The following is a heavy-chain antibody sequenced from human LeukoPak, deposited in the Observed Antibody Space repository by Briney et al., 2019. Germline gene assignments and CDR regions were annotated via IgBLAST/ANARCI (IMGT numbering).Heavy chain of an antibody. V-gene: IGHV4-34*01. CDR2: INHSGST. J-gene: IGHJ4*02. CDR3: ARGTYYYDSSGPAPLDY. Sequence: SETLSLTCAVYGGSLSGYYWSWIRQPPGKGLEWIGEINHSGSTNYNPSLKSRVTISVDTSKNQFSLKLSSVTAADTAVYYCARGTYYYDSSGPAPLDYWGQGTLVTVSS. CDR1: GGSLSGYY. D-gene: IGHD3-22*01.